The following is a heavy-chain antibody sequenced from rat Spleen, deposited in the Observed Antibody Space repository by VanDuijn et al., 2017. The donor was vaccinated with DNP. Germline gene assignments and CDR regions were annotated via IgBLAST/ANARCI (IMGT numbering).Heavy chain of an antibody. J-gene: IGHJ2*01. CDR1: GFIFSNYG. CDR2: INFDGTKT. Sequence: EVQLVESGGGLVQPGRSLKLSCAASGFIFSNYGMAWVRQGPKRGLEWVATINFDGTKTDYRDSVKGRFTVSRDNAENTLYLHMDSLRSEDTATYYCATPFCWGQGVMVTVSS. V-gene: IGHV5S10*01. CDR3: ATPFC.